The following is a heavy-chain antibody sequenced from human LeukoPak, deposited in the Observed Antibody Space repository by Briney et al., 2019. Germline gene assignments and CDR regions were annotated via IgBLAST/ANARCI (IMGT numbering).Heavy chain of an antibody. CDR1: GFTFGSYA. CDR2: VSYDGTNK. V-gene: IGHV3-30*04. D-gene: IGHD1-26*01. J-gene: IGHJ6*03. CDR3: ARDILVGSYSYYYMDV. Sequence: GGSLRLSCADSGFTFGSYAMHWVRQAPGKGLEWVAVVSYDGTNKYCADSVKGRFTISRDNSKNTLYLQMNSLRAEDTAVYYCARDILVGSYSYYYMDVWGKGTTVTVSS.